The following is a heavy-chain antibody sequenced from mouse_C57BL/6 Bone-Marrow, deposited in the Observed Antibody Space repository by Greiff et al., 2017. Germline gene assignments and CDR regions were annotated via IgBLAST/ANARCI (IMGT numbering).Heavy chain of an antibody. J-gene: IGHJ1*03. CDR3: TGSMVTHWYFDV. CDR2: IRLKSDNYAT. CDR1: GFTFSNYW. D-gene: IGHD2-2*01. V-gene: IGHV6-3*01. Sequence: EVMLVESGGGLVQPGGSMKLSCVASGFTFSNYWMNWVRQSPEKGLEWVAQIRLKSDNYATHYAESVKGRFTISRDDSKSSVYLQMNNLRAEDTGIYYCTGSMVTHWYFDVWGTGTTVTVSS.